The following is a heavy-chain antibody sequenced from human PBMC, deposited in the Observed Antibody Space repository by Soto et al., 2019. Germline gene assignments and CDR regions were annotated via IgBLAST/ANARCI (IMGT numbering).Heavy chain of an antibody. V-gene: IGHV4-34*01. CDR2: IYRTGST. J-gene: IGHJ4*02. CDR3: ASRDPGTSVDY. CDR1: GGSFSGYY. Sequence: SETLSLTCAVYGGSFSGYYWTWVRQPPGQGLEWIGEIYRTGSTNYNPSLKSRVTISLDKSENQFSLKVTSLTAADTAVYYCASRDPGTSVDYWGQGTLVTVSS. D-gene: IGHD1-7*01.